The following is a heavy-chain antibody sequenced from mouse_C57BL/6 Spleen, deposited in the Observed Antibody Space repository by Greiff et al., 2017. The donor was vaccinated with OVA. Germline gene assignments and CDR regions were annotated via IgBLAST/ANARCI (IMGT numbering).Heavy chain of an antibody. Sequence: QVQLQQPGAELVRPGSSVKLSCKASGYTFTSYWMHWVKQRPIQGLEWIGNIDPSDSETHYNQKFKDKATLTVDKSSSTAYMQLSSLTSEDSAVYDCARGNYDYDRYFDVWGTGTTVTVSS. J-gene: IGHJ1*03. CDR3: ARGNYDYDRYFDV. V-gene: IGHV1-52*01. CDR1: GYTFTSYW. D-gene: IGHD2-4*01. CDR2: IDPSDSET.